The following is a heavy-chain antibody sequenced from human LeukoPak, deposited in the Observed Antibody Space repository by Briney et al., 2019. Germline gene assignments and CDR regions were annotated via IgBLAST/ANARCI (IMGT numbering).Heavy chain of an antibody. D-gene: IGHD3-22*01. CDR2: IYYSGST. Sequence: SETLSLTCAVYGGSFSGYYWSWIRQPPGKGLEWIGYIYYSGSTNYNPSLKSRVTISVDTSNNHSSLKLSSVTAADTAVYYCASYDSSGNFDYWGQGTLVTVSS. CDR1: GGSFSGYY. CDR3: ASYDSSGNFDY. V-gene: IGHV4-59*01. J-gene: IGHJ4*02.